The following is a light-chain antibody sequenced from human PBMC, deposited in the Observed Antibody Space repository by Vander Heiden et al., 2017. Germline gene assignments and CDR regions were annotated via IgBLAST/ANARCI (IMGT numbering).Light chain of an antibody. CDR3: CSYAGSSTYVV. CDR2: EGS. Sequence: QSALTQPASVSGSPRQSITISCTGTSSDVGSYNLVSWYQQHPGKAPKLMIYEGSKRPSGVSNRFSGSKSGNTASLTISGLQAEDEADYYCCSYAGSSTYVVFGVGTKLTVL. CDR1: SSDVGSYNL. J-gene: IGLJ2*01. V-gene: IGLV2-23*01.